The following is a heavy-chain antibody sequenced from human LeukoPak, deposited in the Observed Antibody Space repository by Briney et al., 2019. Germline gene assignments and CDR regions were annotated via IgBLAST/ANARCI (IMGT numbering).Heavy chain of an antibody. CDR1: GFSFSDHY. CDR2: ISGSGSTI. Sequence: GGSLRLSCAASGFSFSDHYMGWIRQAPGKGLEWVSYISGSGSTIYYAASVRGRFTISRDNAKNSLYLQMNSLRAEDTAIYYCAREGITIFGVANSNWFDPWGQGTLVTVSS. J-gene: IGHJ5*02. D-gene: IGHD3-3*01. V-gene: IGHV3-11*01. CDR3: AREGITIFGVANSNWFDP.